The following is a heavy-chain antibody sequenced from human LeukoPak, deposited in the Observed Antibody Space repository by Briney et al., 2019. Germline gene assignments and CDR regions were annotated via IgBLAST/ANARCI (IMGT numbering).Heavy chain of an antibody. CDR2: ISSSSSYI. J-gene: IGHJ4*02. CDR3: AKTGYSSSWYRLFDD. D-gene: IGHD6-13*01. Sequence: PGGSLRLSCAASGFTFDDYAMHWVRQAPGKGLEWVSSISSSSSYIYYADSVKGRFTISRDNSKNTLYLQMNSLRAEDTAVYYCAKTGYSSSWYRLFDDWGQGTLVTVSS. CDR1: GFTFDDYA. V-gene: IGHV3-23*01.